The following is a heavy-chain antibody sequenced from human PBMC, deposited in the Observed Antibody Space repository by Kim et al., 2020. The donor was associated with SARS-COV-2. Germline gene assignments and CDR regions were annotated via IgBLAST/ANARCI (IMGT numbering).Heavy chain of an antibody. CDR2: ISGSGGST. Sequence: GGSLRLSCAASGFTFSSYAMSWVRQAPGKGLEWVSAISGSGGSTYYADSVKGRFTISRDNSKNTLYLQMNSLRAEDTAVYYCAKYCSGGSCYFQYFQHWGQGTLVTVSS. CDR3: AKYCSGGSCYFQYFQH. J-gene: IGHJ1*01. CDR1: GFTFSSYA. D-gene: IGHD2-15*01. V-gene: IGHV3-23*01.